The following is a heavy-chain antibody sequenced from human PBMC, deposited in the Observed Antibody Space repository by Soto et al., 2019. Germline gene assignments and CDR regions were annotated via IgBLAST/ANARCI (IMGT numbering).Heavy chain of an antibody. J-gene: IGHJ5*02. V-gene: IGHV2-5*02. D-gene: IGHD3-22*01. CDR1: GFSLSTSGVG. CDR3: ALLPKGYYDSSGSLRLYSWFDP. Sequence: SGPTLVNPKQTLTLTCTFSGFSLSTSGVGVGWIRQPPGKALEWLALIYWDDDKRYSPSLKSRLTITKDTSKNQVVLTMTNMDPVDTATYYCALLPKGYYDSSGSLRLYSWFDPWGQGTLVTVSS. CDR2: IYWDDDK.